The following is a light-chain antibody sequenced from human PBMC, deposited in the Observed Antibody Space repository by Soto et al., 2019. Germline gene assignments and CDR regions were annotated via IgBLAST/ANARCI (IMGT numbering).Light chain of an antibody. J-gene: IGKJ2*01. V-gene: IGKV3-20*01. CDR2: GAS. CDR1: QSVSGSY. Sequence: EIVLTQSPGTLSLSPGEIATLSCRASQSVSGSYLAWYQQKPGQAPRLLIYGASSRATGIPDRFSGSGSGTDFTFIISRLEPEDFGMYYCHQYDSFPHTFGRGTKME. CDR3: HQYDSFPHT.